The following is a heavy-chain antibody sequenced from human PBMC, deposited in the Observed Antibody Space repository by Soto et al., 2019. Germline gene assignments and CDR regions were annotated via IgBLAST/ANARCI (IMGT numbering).Heavy chain of an antibody. CDR2: INHSGST. J-gene: IGHJ4*02. V-gene: IGHV4-4*02. CDR3: ARDRSKNYYDSSGYSYYFDY. CDR1: GGSISSSNW. D-gene: IGHD3-22*01. Sequence: SETLSLTCAVSGGSISSSNWWSWVRQPPGKGLEWIGEINHSGSTNYNPSLKSRVTISVDTSKNQFSLKLSSVTAADTAVYYCARDRSKNYYDSSGYSYYFDYWGQGTLVTVSS.